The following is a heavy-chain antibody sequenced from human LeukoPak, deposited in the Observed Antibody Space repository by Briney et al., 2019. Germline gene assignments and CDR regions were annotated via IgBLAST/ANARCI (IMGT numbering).Heavy chain of an antibody. V-gene: IGHV3-49*04. CDR3: TRDDSPDAC. J-gene: IGHJ4*02. CDR1: GFSFGDYS. Sequence: PGRSLRLSCTAFGFSFGDYSMSWVRQAPGKGLEWVGYIASKVYGRATLYAASVRGRFTISRDDSNSIAYLQMNSLKTEDTAVYYCTRDDSPDACWGQGTLVTVSS. D-gene: IGHD2-2*01. CDR2: IASKVYGRAT.